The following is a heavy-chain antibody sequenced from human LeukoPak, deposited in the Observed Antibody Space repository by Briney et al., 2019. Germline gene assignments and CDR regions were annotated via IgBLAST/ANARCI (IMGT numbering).Heavy chain of an antibody. CDR1: DGSLDIYY. D-gene: IGHD2-21*01. CDR3: ATYGGDWKFDS. Sequence: PSETPSLTCGASDGSLDIYYWMFVRQPPGQGLQWIGEITYRGSPYYHPSLKSRASISIDASQRHVSLTLNSVTAADTAVYYCATYGGDWKFDSWGQGTLVTVSS. V-gene: IGHV4-34*01. J-gene: IGHJ4*02. CDR2: ITYRGSP.